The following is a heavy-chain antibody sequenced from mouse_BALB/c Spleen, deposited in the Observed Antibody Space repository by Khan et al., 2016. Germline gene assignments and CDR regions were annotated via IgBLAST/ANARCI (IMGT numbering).Heavy chain of an antibody. J-gene: IGHJ3*01. CDR2: IYPGDGDT. CDR3: ARTSSDGNFAY. Sequence: QIQLVQSGAELVRPGSSVKISCKASGYVFSSYWMNWVKQRPGQGLEWIGQIYPGDGDTSYNGKFKDKATLTADKSSITAYMQLSSLTSEDSAVYFCARTSSDGNFAYWGQGTLVTVSA. D-gene: IGHD2-1*01. CDR1: GYVFSSYW. V-gene: IGHV1-80*01.